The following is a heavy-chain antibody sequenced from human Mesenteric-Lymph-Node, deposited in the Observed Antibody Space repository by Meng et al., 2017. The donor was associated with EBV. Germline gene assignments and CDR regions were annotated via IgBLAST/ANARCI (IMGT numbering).Heavy chain of an antibody. D-gene: IGHD3-10*01. CDR3: AKGRKLGFGELLSSFDY. Sequence: VQLVESGGGVVQPERSLSLSCAASGFTYSNYGMHWVRQAPGKGLEWVAVISYDGSNKYYADSVKGRFTISRDNSKNTLYLQMNSLRAEDTAVYYCAKGRKLGFGELLSSFDYWGQGTLVTVSS. V-gene: IGHV3-30*18. CDR2: ISYDGSNK. J-gene: IGHJ4*02. CDR1: GFTYSNYG.